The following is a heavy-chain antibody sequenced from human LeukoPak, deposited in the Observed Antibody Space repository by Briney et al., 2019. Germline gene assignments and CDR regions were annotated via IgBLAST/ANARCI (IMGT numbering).Heavy chain of an antibody. CDR1: GGSIRTSRPY. Sequence: KASETLSLTCTVSGGSIRTSRPYWGWIRQSPGKGLEWIGSVYYVGNAYYRPSLLSRATISIDTSKTHISLRLTSVTAADTAVYYCATHEVGSYFESWGQGALVTVSS. V-gene: IGHV4-39*02. CDR2: VYYVGNA. J-gene: IGHJ5*01. D-gene: IGHD3-10*01. CDR3: ATHEVGSYFES.